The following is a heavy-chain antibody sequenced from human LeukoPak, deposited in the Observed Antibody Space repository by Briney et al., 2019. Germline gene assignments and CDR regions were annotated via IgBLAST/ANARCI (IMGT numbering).Heavy chain of an antibody. J-gene: IGHJ6*03. Sequence: GGSLRLSCAASGFTFDDYGMSWVRQAPGKGLEWVSGINWNGGSTGYADSVKGRFTNSRDNAKNSLYLQMNSLRAEDTAVYYCARVSSSYGTYYYYYYMDVWGKGTTVTVSS. V-gene: IGHV3-20*04. D-gene: IGHD6-6*01. CDR3: ARVSSSYGTYYYYYYMDV. CDR1: GFTFDDYG. CDR2: INWNGGST.